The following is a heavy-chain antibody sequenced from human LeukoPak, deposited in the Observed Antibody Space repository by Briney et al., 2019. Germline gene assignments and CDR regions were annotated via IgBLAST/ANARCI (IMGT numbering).Heavy chain of an antibody. D-gene: IGHD3-10*01. CDR1: GFTFSSYA. Sequence: GGSLRLSCAASGFTFSSYAMSWVRKAQGKGLEWFSAISGSGGSTYYADSVKGRFTISRDNSKNTLYLQMNSLRAEDTAVYYCAKVDFMVRGVCLDYWGQGTLVTVSS. CDR3: AKVDFMVRGVCLDY. V-gene: IGHV3-23*01. J-gene: IGHJ4*02. CDR2: ISGSGGST.